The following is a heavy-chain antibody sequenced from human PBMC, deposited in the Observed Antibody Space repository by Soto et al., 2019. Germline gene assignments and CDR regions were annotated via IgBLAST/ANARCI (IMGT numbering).Heavy chain of an antibody. CDR1: GFTFSSYA. J-gene: IGHJ6*04. V-gene: IGHV3-23*01. D-gene: IGHD3-3*01. CDR2: MSGSGGTT. CDR3: AQRARFPYGMDV. Sequence: EVQLLESGGGLVQPGGSLRLSCAASGFTFSSYALSWVRQAPGKGLKWVSSMSGSGGTTYHAESVKGRFTISRDKSKNTLYLQMNSLRVEDTAVYYCAQRARFPYGMDVWGKGTTVTVSA.